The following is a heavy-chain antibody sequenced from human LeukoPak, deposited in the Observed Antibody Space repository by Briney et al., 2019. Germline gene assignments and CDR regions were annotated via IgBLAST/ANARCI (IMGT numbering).Heavy chain of an antibody. Sequence: ASVKVSWKASGYTFTGYYMHWVRQAPGQGLEWMGWINPNSGGTNYAQKFQGRVTMTRDTSISTAYMELSRLRSDDTAVYYCARVANAYSSSWYGAPYYYYYMDVWGKGTTATVSS. CDR2: INPNSGGT. CDR3: ARVANAYSSSWYGAPYYYYYMDV. J-gene: IGHJ6*03. V-gene: IGHV1-2*02. D-gene: IGHD6-13*01. CDR1: GYTFTGYY.